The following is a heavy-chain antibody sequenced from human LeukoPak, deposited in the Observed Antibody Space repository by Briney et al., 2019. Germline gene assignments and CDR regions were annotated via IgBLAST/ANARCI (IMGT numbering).Heavy chain of an antibody. CDR1: GGSISSGGYY. J-gene: IGHJ6*04. V-gene: IGHV4-31*03. CDR2: IYYSGST. Sequence: SETLSLPCTVSGGSISSGGYYWSWIRQHPGKGLEWIGYIYYSGSTYYNPSLKSRVTISVDTSKNQFSLKLSSVTVADTAVYYCARDNYGSGSPYGMDVWGKGTTVTVSS. CDR3: ARDNYGSGSPYGMDV. D-gene: IGHD3-10*01.